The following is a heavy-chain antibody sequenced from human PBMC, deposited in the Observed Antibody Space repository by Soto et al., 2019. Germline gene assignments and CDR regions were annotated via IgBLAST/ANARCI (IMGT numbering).Heavy chain of an antibody. Sequence: ASVKVSCKASGYTFNRYYMHWVRQAPGPGLEWMGWISPHTGGTTYAQKFQGRVTMTRDTSVSTAFMELSRLGSDDTAVYYCARASQMAINPYYYPMDVWGQGTTVTVSS. CDR1: GYTFNRYY. CDR2: ISPHTGGT. D-gene: IGHD2-21*01. CDR3: ARASQMAINPYYYPMDV. J-gene: IGHJ6*02. V-gene: IGHV1-2*02.